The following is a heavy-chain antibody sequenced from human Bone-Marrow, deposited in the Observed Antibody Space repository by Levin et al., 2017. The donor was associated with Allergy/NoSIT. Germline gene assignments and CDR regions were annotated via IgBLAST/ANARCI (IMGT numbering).Heavy chain of an antibody. CDR1: GYTLTELS. CDR2: FDPEDGET. V-gene: IGHV1-24*01. CDR3: ATVPMYSSSSATVFDY. J-gene: IGHJ4*02. D-gene: IGHD6-6*01. Sequence: ASVKVSCKVSGYTLTELSMHWVRQAPGKGLEWMGGFDPEDGETIYAQKFQGRVTMTEDTSTDTAYMELSSLRSEDTAVYYCATVPMYSSSSATVFDYWGQGTLVTVSS.